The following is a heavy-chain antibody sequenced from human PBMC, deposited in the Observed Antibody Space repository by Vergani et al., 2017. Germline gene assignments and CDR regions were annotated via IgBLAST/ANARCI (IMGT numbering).Heavy chain of an antibody. V-gene: IGHV4-38-2*02. CDR2: MFHTGEA. CDR1: GYSISRGFY. D-gene: IGHD3-10*01. CDR3: GVIMVRSPRPDNWFDS. J-gene: IGHJ5*01. Sequence: QIQLQESGPGLVKPSETLSLTCSVSGYSISRGFYWAWIRQTPEKGLEWIGGMFHTGEASNSPSLQSQVAFSMDTSKNQFSLQLTSVTAADTAVYFCGVIMVRSPRPDNWFDSWGRGTLVTVSS.